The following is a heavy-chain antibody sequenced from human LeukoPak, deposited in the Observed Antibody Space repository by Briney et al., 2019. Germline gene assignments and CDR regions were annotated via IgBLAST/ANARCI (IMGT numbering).Heavy chain of an antibody. CDR3: AGHNYYDSSGYFNMDV. Sequence: KRGESLKISCKGSGYSFTSYWIGWVRQMPGKGLEWMGIIYPGDSDTRYSPSFQGQVTISADKSISTAYLQWSSLKASDTALYYCAGHNYYDSSGYFNMDVWGKGTTVTVSS. J-gene: IGHJ6*03. D-gene: IGHD3-22*01. V-gene: IGHV5-51*01. CDR1: GYSFTSYW. CDR2: IYPGDSDT.